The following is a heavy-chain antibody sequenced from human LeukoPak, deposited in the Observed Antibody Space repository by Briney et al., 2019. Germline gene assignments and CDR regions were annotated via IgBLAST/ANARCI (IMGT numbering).Heavy chain of an antibody. D-gene: IGHD3-16*01. J-gene: IGHJ4*02. CDR3: ARDLKLSAVYYFDS. Sequence: PGRSLRLSCEASGFTFSIFPMHWVRQAPGKGLEWVALISSGSEKYYADSVKGRFTISRDNSKNMLYLQMNSLRADDTAVYYCARDLKLSAVYYFDSWGQGTLVIVSS. V-gene: IGHV3-30*04. CDR2: ISSGSEK. CDR1: GFTFSIFP.